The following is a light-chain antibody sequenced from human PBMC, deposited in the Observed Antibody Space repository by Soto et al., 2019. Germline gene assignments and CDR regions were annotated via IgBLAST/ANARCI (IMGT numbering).Light chain of an antibody. J-gene: IGKJ1*01. CDR3: QQSYSTPWT. CDR2: DVF. Sequence: DIQMTQSPSSLSASVGDRVTITCRASQSITYWLAWYQQKPGRAPKLLIYDVFNLQSGVPSRFSGSGSGTEFTLTISSLQPDDFATYYCQQSYSTPWTFGQGTKVDIK. CDR1: QSITYW. V-gene: IGKV1-5*01.